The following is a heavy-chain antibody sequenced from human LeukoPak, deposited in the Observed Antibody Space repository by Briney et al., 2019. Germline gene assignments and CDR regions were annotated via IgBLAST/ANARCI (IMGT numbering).Heavy chain of an antibody. CDR2: IYNSGTT. CDR1: GYYMRRGFY. D-gene: IGHD3-16*01. CDR3: ARGGRFGGPVSHYGMDV. J-gene: IGHJ6*02. V-gene: IGHV4-38-2*02. Sequence: SETLSLPCTVSGYYMRRGFYWGWIRQPPGKGLEWIGGIYNSGTTYYNPALKSRVTLSVDTSKNQFSLELTSVTVADTAVYLCARGGRFGGPVSHYGMDVWGQGTTVTVSS.